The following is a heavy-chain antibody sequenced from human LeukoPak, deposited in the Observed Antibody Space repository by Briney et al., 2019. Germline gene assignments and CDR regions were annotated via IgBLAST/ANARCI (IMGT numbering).Heavy chain of an antibody. CDR3: ARDGRYSSGWYGYDYYYYYGMDV. V-gene: IGHV3-48*04. D-gene: IGHD6-19*01. Sequence: GGSLRLSCAASGFTFSSYSMNWVRQAPGKRLEWVSYISSSSSTIYYADSVKGRFTISRDNAKNSLYLQMNSLRAEDTAVYYCARDGRYSSGWYGYDYYYYYGMDVWGQGTTVTVSS. J-gene: IGHJ6*02. CDR1: GFTFSSYS. CDR2: ISSSSSTI.